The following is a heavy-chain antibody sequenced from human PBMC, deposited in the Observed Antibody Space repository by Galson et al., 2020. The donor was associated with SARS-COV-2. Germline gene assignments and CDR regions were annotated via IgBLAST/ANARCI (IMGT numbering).Heavy chain of an antibody. D-gene: IGHD3-3*01. CDR1: GGSISTSSYY. J-gene: IGHJ4*02. CDR2: IYYSGST. V-gene: IGHV4-39*01. CDR3: ARQSRITIFGVVRVGPFDC. Sequence: SETLSLTCTVSGGSISTSSYYWGWIRQPPGKGLEWIGSIYYSGSTYYNPSLKSRVTISVDTSKNQFSLKLSSVTAADTAVYYCARQSRITIFGVVRVGPFDCWGQGTLVTVSS.